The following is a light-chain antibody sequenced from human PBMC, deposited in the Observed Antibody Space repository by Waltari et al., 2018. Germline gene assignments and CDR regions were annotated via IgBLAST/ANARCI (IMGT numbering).Light chain of an antibody. V-gene: IGKV1-5*03. J-gene: IGKJ1*01. CDR2: SSF. Sequence: DIQMTQSPSTLSASVGDRVTISCRATESINNWLAWYQQKPGKAPKLQISSSFNLESGVPSRFSGSGSGTEFTLTISSLQPDDLATYHCQQYRRPPWTFGQGTKV. CDR3: QQYRRPPWT. CDR1: ESINNW.